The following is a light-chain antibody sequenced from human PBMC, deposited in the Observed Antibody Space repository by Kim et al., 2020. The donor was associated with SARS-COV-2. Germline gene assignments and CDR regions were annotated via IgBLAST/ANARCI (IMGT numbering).Light chain of an antibody. CDR1: QNVSSSD. J-gene: IGKJ5*01. Sequence: SPGERAALSCRASQNVSSSDLAWYQKRRGKATRLLIYGASTGASDIPDRFSGSGCGTVFILTISRQEPEDFAVYICQQYSASPITFGQGTRLEIK. CDR3: QQYSASPIT. CDR2: GAS. V-gene: IGKV3-20*01.